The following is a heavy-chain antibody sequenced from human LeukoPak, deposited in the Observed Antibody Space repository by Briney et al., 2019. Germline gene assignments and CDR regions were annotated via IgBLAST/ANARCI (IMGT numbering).Heavy chain of an antibody. J-gene: IGHJ4*02. CDR1: GFTFSSYA. V-gene: IGHV3-23*01. CDR2: ISDTGATT. D-gene: IGHD2-8*01. Sequence: SGGSLRLSCAGSGFTFSSYAMSGVRQAPGKGLEWVSAISDTGATTYDADPVKGRFTISRDNSRSTLYLQMNSLRAEDTALYYCAKDTSIGRYCTNGVCSPFDYWGQGTLVTVSS. CDR3: AKDTSIGRYCTNGVCSPFDY.